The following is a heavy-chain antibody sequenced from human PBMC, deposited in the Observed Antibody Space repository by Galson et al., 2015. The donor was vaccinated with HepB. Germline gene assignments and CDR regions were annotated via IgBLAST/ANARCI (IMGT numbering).Heavy chain of an antibody. CDR1: GYSFTTYW. J-gene: IGHJ5*02. CDR3: ARQLRDSSSWYGWFDP. Sequence: QSGAEVKKPGESLKISCKGSGYSFTTYWIGWVRQMPGKGLEWMGIIYPGDSDTRYSPSFQGHVTISADKSLSTAYLQWSSLKASDTAIYYCARQLRDSSSWYGWFDPWGQGTLVTVSS. CDR2: IYPGDSDT. D-gene: IGHD6-13*01. V-gene: IGHV5-51*01.